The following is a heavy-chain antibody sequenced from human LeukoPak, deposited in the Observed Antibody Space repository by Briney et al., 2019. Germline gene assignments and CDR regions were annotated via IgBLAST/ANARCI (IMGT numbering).Heavy chain of an antibody. CDR2: IYYSGST. D-gene: IGHD2-2*01. V-gene: IGHV4-59*01. CDR1: GGSINSYY. CDR3: ARAGYWSSTRCYPRGWFDP. J-gene: IGHJ5*02. Sequence: SETLSLTCTVSGGSINSYYWSWIRQPPGKGLEWIGYIYYSGSTNYNPSLKSRVTISVDTSKNQFSLKLSSVTAADTAVYYCARAGYWSSTRCYPRGWFDPWGQGTLVTVSS.